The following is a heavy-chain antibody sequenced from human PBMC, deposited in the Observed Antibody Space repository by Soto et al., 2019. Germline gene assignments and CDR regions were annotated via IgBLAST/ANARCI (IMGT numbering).Heavy chain of an antibody. Sequence: QVQLRESGPGLVKPSETLSLTCGVSGGSISTDSWWGWVRQTPGKGLEWIGEINHSRGTNYNPSLKSRVTISSDTSNNQFSLKLSYLTAADTAVYYCARHGTYSCDYWGQGTLVTVSS. D-gene: IGHD1-26*01. CDR1: GGSISTDSW. CDR3: ARHGTYSCDY. CDR2: INHSRGT. V-gene: IGHV4-4*02. J-gene: IGHJ4*02.